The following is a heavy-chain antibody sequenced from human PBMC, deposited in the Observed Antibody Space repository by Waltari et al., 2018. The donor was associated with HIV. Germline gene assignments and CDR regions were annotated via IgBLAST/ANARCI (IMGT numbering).Heavy chain of an antibody. Sequence: QLQLQESGPGLVKPSETLSLTCTVSGGSISSSSYYWGWIRQHPGKGLEWIGSIYYSGSTYYNPSLKSRVTISVDTSKNQFSLKLSSVTAADTAVYYCARHHLEQWLVGGYSQHWGQGTLVTVSS. CDR1: GGSISSSSYY. J-gene: IGHJ1*01. V-gene: IGHV4-39*01. CDR2: IYYSGST. D-gene: IGHD6-19*01. CDR3: ARHHLEQWLVGGYSQH.